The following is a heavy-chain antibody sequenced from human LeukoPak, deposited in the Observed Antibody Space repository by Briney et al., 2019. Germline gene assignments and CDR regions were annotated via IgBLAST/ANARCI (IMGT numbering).Heavy chain of an antibody. CDR2: IKSKTDGGTT. Sequence: GGSLRLSCAASGFTFSNAWMSWVRQAPGKGLEWVGRIKSKTDGGTTDYAAPVKGRFTISRDDSKNTLYLQMNSLKTEDTAVYYCTTDSAMVLVGATIGSDAFDIWGQGTMVTVSS. D-gene: IGHD1-26*01. CDR3: TTDSAMVLVGATIGSDAFDI. V-gene: IGHV3-15*01. CDR1: GFTFSNAW. J-gene: IGHJ3*02.